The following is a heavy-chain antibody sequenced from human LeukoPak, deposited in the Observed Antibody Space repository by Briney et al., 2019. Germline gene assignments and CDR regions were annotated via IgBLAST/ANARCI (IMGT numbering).Heavy chain of an antibody. D-gene: IGHD6-13*01. CDR2: ISGSGGST. J-gene: IGHJ4*02. Sequence: PGGTLRLSCAASGFTFSSYGMSWVRQAPGKGLKWVSAISGSGGSTYYADSVKGRFTISRDNSKNTLYLQMYRLRAEDTAVYYCANSLAAAGTYWGQGTLVTVSS. CDR1: GFTFSSYG. V-gene: IGHV3-23*01. CDR3: ANSLAAAGTY.